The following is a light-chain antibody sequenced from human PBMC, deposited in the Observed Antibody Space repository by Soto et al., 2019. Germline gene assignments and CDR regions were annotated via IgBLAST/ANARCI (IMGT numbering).Light chain of an antibody. V-gene: IGLV3-21*02. J-gene: IGLJ3*02. Sequence: SYVLTQPPSVSVAPGQTARITCGGNNIGSKSVYWYQQKPGQAPVLVVYADSDRPSGIPERFSGSNSGNTATLSISRVEAGDEADYYCQVWESSGDHRVFGGGTKVTVL. CDR2: ADS. CDR3: QVWESSGDHRV. CDR1: NIGSKS.